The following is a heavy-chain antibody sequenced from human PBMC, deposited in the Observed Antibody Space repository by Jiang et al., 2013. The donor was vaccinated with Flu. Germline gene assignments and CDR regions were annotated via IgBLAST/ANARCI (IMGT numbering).Heavy chain of an antibody. D-gene: IGHD3-10*01. CDR1: GYTFIYSA. CDR3: ARDSGGGMAYLDF. Sequence: SGAEVRKPGASVKVSCRASGYTFIYSAIHWVRQAPGQRLEWMGWINAGNGNTKYSQTFQGRLSLTTDTSASTVYMEVSSLIFEDTAVYYCARDSGGGMAYLDFWGQGTLLSVSS. CDR2: INAGNGNT. J-gene: IGHJ4*02. V-gene: IGHV1-3*01.